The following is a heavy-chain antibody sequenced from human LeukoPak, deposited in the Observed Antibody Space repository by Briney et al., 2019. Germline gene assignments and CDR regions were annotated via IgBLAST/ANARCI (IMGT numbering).Heavy chain of an antibody. CDR3: ASIGGLAARSYHYYMDV. Sequence: SVKVSCKASGGTFSSYAISWARQAPGQGLEWMGGIIPIFGTANYAQKFQGRVTITADESTSTAYMELSSLRSEDTAVYYCASIGGLAARSYHYYMDVWGKGTTVTVSS. J-gene: IGHJ6*03. CDR2: IIPIFGTA. D-gene: IGHD6-6*01. CDR1: GGTFSSYA. V-gene: IGHV1-69*13.